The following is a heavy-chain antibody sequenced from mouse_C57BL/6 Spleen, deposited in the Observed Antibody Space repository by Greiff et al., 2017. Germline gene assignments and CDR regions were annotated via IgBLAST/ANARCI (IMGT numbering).Heavy chain of an antibody. CDR3: ARRDDYDSFAY. D-gene: IGHD2-4*01. Sequence: QVQLQQPGAELVKPGASVKLSCKASGYTFTSYWMQWVKQRPGQGLEWIGEIDPSDSYTNYNQKFKGKATLTVDTSSSTAYMQLSSLTSEDSAVYYCARRDDYDSFAYWGQGTLVTVSA. CDR1: GYTFTSYW. J-gene: IGHJ3*01. CDR2: IDPSDSYT. V-gene: IGHV1-50*01.